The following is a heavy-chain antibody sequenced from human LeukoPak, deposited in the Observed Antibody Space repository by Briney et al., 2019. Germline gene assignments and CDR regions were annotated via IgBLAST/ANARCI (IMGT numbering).Heavy chain of an antibody. CDR3: ARGVDTAMVSGGYNWFDP. D-gene: IGHD5-18*01. CDR1: GGSISSYY. J-gene: IGHJ5*02. Sequence: SETLSLTCNVSGGSISSYYWSWIRQPPGKGLEWIGYIYYSGSTNYNPTLKSRVTISVDTSKNQFSLKLSSVTAADTAVYYCARGVDTAMVSGGYNWFDPWGQGTLVTVSS. V-gene: IGHV4-59*08. CDR2: IYYSGST.